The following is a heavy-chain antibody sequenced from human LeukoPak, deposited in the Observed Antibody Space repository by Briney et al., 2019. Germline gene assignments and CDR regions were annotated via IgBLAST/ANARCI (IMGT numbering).Heavy chain of an antibody. D-gene: IGHD2-21*01. CDR2: INPNSDYT. CDR3: AIAPGDY. CDR1: GYTFTDYY. Sequence: ASVKVSCKASGYTFTDYYIHWVRQAPGQGLEWMGWINPNSDYTFYAQKFQGRVTLTRDTSISTVYMELTTLTSDDTALYYCAIAPGDYWGQGTLVSVSA. J-gene: IGHJ4*02. V-gene: IGHV1-2*02.